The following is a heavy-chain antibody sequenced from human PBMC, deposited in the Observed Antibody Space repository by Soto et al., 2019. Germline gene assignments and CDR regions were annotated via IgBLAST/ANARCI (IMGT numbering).Heavy chain of an antibody. CDR2: IVPIFGTA. CDR3: AREGGTYSLDS. D-gene: IGHD2-15*01. V-gene: IGHV1-69*01. J-gene: IGHJ4*02. Sequence: QVQLVQSGAEVKKPGSSVKVSCKASGGTFSNSGISWVRQAPGQGLEWMGGIVPIFGTANYAQRCRGRATITADESTNTAYLDLSSLRSGDTAVYYCAREGGTYSLDSWGQGTLVTVSS. CDR1: GGTFSNSG.